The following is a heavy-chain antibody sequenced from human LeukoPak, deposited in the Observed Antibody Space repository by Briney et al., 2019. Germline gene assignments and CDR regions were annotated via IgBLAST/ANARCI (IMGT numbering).Heavy chain of an antibody. CDR1: GGSISSSSYY. Sequence: PSETLSLTCTVSGGSISSSSYYWGWIRQPPGKGLEWIGRIYYSGSTYYNPSLKSRVTISVDTSKNQFSLKLSSVTAADTAVYYCARRGYCSDGSCYQVWFDPWGQGTLVTVSS. CDR3: ARRGYCSDGSCYQVWFDP. CDR2: IYYSGST. J-gene: IGHJ5*02. D-gene: IGHD2-15*01. V-gene: IGHV4-39*01.